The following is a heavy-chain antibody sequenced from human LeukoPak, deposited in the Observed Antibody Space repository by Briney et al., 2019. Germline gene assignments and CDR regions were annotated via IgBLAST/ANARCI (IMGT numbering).Heavy chain of an antibody. V-gene: IGHV3-74*01. CDR2: INSDGSIT. D-gene: IGHD5-18*01. CDR1: GFTFTTYW. CDR3: ARDAVDTANAV. Sequence: GGSLRLSCAASGFTFTTYWMHWVRQALGKGLVWVSHINSDGSITSYADSVKGRFTISRDNAKNTLYLQMNSLRAEDTAVYYCARDAVDTANAVWGQGTTVTVSS. J-gene: IGHJ6*02.